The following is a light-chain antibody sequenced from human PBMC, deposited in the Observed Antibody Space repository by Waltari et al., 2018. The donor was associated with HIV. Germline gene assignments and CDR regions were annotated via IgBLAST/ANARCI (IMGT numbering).Light chain of an antibody. CDR3: QVWDGSSDQWV. CDR2: DNS. CDR1: TIGNKG. J-gene: IGLJ3*02. Sequence: SYIRTQPPPLSVSQGKTARISCAGNTIGNKGVHWYQKKPGQPPVVVIYDNSDRPSGIPARFSGFNSGKTAALIITGVQAGDEADFYCQVWDGSSDQWVFGGGTKLTVL. V-gene: IGLV3-21*03.